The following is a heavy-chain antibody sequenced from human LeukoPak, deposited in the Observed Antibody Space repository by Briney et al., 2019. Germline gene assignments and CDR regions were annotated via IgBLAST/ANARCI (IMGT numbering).Heavy chain of an antibody. Sequence: GGSLRLSCAASGFTVSSNYMSWVRQAPGKGLEWVSVIYSGGSTYYADSVKGRFTISRDNSKNTLYLQMNSLRAEDTAVYYCARDRDGSGSPDYWGQGTLVTVSS. CDR1: GFTVSSNY. D-gene: IGHD3-10*01. CDR3: ARDRDGSGSPDY. J-gene: IGHJ4*02. V-gene: IGHV3-53*01. CDR2: IYSGGST.